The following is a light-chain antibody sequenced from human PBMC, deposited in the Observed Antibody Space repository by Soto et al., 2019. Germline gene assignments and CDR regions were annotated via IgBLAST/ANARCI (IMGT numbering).Light chain of an antibody. CDR1: QSVSSSY. CDR2: GAS. CDR3: QQYGNPRIT. V-gene: IGKV3-20*01. Sequence: TQSPCTLSLSPGEIATRSCMASQSVSSSYLAWYQQKPGQAPRLLIYGASSRATGIPDRFSGSGSETDFTLTISRLEPEDFALYFCQQYGNPRITFGQGTRLEIK. J-gene: IGKJ5*01.